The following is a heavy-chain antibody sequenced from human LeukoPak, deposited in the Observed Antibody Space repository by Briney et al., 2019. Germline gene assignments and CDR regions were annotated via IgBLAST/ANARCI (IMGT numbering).Heavy chain of an antibody. CDR1: GYSISSGYF. CDR3: ARRSMYCCSTSCYAENRFDR. V-gene: IGHV4-38-2*01. Sequence: SETLSLTCAVSGYSISSGYFWGWIRQPPGKGLEWIGSSYHSGSTYYNPSLKSRVTISVDTSKNQFSLKLRFVTAADTAVYNSARRSMYCCSTSCYAENRFDRWGQGTLVTVSS. CDR2: SYHSGST. J-gene: IGHJ5*02. D-gene: IGHD2-2*01.